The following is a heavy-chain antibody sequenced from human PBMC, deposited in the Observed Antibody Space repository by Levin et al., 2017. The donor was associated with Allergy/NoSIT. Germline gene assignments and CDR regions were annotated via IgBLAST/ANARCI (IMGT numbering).Heavy chain of an antibody. V-gene: IGHV1-2*06. CDR1: GYTFTGYY. Sequence: ASVKVSCKASGYTFTGYYMHWVRQAPGQGLEWMGRINPNSGGTNYAQKFQGRVTMTRDTSISTAYMELSRLRSDDTAVYYCARDRYHHGSSGYYAGNAGGYWGQGTLVTVSS. D-gene: IGHD3-22*01. CDR3: ARDRYHHGSSGYYAGNAGGY. J-gene: IGHJ4*02. CDR2: INPNSGGT.